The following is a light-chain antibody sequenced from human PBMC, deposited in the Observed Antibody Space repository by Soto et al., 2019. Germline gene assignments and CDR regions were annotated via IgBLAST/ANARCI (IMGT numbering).Light chain of an antibody. V-gene: IGKV4-1*01. CDR3: QQYYRPWT. CDR2: WAS. CDR1: QSVLYSSNNKNY. Sequence: DIVMTQSPDSLAVSLGERATINCKSSQSVLYSSNNKNYLAWYQQKPGQPPKLLIYWASTRESGVPDRFSGSGSGTAFTLTISSLQAEAVAVYYCQQYYRPWTFGQGTKVEIK. J-gene: IGKJ1*01.